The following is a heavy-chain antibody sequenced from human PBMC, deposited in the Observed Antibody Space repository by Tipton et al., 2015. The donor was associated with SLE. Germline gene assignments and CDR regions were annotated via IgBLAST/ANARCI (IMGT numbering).Heavy chain of an antibody. CDR3: AKVLRFDSAIPDAFDI. V-gene: IGHV3-23*03. D-gene: IGHD3-22*01. CDR1: GFTFSSYA. CDR2: IYSDGSP. J-gene: IGHJ3*02. Sequence: RLSCAASGFTFSSYAMSWVRQAPGKGLEWVSVIYSDGSPYYADSVEGRFTISRDNSKNTLYLQMNSLRAEDTAVYYCAKVLRFDSAIPDAFDIWGQGTMVTVSS.